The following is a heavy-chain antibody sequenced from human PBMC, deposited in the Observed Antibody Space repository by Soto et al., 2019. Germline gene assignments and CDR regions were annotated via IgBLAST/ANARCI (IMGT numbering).Heavy chain of an antibody. D-gene: IGHD5-12*01. CDR1: GGTFSSYA. CDR3: ARTRFAGVATITGYYYYYYGMDV. Sequence: SVKVSCKASGGTFSSYAISWVRQAPGQGLEWMGGIIPIFGTANYAQKFQGRVTITADESTSTAYMELSSMRSEDTAVYYCARTRFAGVATITGYYYYYYGMDVWGQGTTVTVSS. V-gene: IGHV1-69*13. CDR2: IIPIFGTA. J-gene: IGHJ6*02.